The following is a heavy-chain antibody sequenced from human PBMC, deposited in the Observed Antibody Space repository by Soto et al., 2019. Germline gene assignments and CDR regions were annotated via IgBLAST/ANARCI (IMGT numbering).Heavy chain of an antibody. V-gene: IGHV4-30-4*01. Sequence: SETLSLTCTVSGGSISSGDYYWSWIRQPPGKGLEWIGYIYYSGSTYYNPSLKSRVTISVDTSKNQFSLKLSSVTAADTAVYYCARDEYGGNSGFPLYYGMDVWGQGTTVTVSS. CDR2: IYYSGST. D-gene: IGHD4-17*01. J-gene: IGHJ6*02. CDR1: GGSISSGDYY. CDR3: ARDEYGGNSGFPLYYGMDV.